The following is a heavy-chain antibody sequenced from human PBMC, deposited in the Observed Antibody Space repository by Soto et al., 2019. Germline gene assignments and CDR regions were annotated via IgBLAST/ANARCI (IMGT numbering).Heavy chain of an antibody. CDR2: ISSSGGLT. V-gene: IGHV3-23*01. J-gene: IGHJ4*02. D-gene: IGHD3-10*01. CDR1: GFTFTSSA. Sequence: EVQLLESGGRLVLPGGSLRLSCAASGFTFTSSAMNWVRQAPGKGLEWVSGISSSGGLTYYADSVKGRFSISRDNSKNTLYLKMNSRRAEDTAVYYCAKVGFSFDYSGQGTLVTVSS. CDR3: AKVGFSFDY.